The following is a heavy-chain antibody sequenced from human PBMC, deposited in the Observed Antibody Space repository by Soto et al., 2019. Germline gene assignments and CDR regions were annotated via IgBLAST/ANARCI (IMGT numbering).Heavy chain of an antibody. CDR2: IYYSGST. CDR1: GGSISSSSYY. D-gene: IGHD4-4*01. V-gene: IGHV4-39*01. J-gene: IGHJ6*02. Sequence: PSETLSLTCTVSGGSISSSSYYWGWIRQAPGKGLEWIGSIYYSGSTYYNPSLKSRVTISVDTSKNQFSLKLSSVTAADTAVYYCARLGHSNYYYYGMDVWGQGTTVTVSS. CDR3: ARLGHSNYYYYGMDV.